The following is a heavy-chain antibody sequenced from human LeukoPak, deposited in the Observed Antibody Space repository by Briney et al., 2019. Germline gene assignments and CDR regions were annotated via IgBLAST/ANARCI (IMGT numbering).Heavy chain of an antibody. D-gene: IGHD6-13*01. CDR2: ISGSGGST. CDR3: AKATDIAAAGTAFDY. Sequence: SGGSLRLSCAASGFTFSSYAMSWVRQAPGKGLEWVSAISGSGGSTYYADSVKGRFTISRDNSKNTLYLQMNSLRAEDTAVYYCAKATDIAAAGTAFDYWGQGTLVTVSS. J-gene: IGHJ4*02. CDR1: GFTFSSYA. V-gene: IGHV3-23*01.